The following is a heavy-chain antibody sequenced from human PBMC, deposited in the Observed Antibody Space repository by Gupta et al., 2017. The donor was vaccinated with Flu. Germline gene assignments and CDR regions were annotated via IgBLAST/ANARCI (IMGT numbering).Heavy chain of an antibody. CDR3: ARRGAYFFDR. V-gene: IGHV4-31*02. J-gene: IGHJ1*01. D-gene: IGHD3-16*01. CDR2: VYFNGDT. Sequence: SGSYFWSWIRQHPGKGLEWIGYVYFNGDTYYNPSLQSRVSISVDTSKKQFSLEMGPVTAADTAVYYCARRGAYFFDRWGQGTLVSVSS. CDR1: SGSYF.